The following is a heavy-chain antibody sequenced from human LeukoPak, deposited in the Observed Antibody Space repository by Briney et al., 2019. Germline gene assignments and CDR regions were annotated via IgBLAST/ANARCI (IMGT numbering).Heavy chain of an antibody. Sequence: ASVKVSCKASGYTFTSYYMHWVRQAPGQGLEWMGIINPSGGSTSYAQKFQGRVTMTRDMSTSTVYMEVSSLRSEDTAVYYCARDSGSRVAYYYMDVWGKGSTVTVSS. D-gene: IGHD1-26*01. CDR3: ARDSGSRVAYYYMDV. CDR1: GYTFTSYY. J-gene: IGHJ6*03. V-gene: IGHV1-46*01. CDR2: INPSGGST.